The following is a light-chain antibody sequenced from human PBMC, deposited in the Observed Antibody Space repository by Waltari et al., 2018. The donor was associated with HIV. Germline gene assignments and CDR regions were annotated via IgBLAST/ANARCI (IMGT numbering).Light chain of an antibody. CDR1: RTVSTD. CDR2: SAS. CDR3: QEYNKWPPVT. V-gene: IGKV3-15*01. Sequence: EIILTQSPATLSVSPGESATLSCRASRTVSTDLAWYQQRPGQAPRLLIYSASTRAPGVPARFSASGSGTEFTLTISSLQSEDFALYYCQEYNKWPPVTFGPGTRVDI. J-gene: IGKJ3*01.